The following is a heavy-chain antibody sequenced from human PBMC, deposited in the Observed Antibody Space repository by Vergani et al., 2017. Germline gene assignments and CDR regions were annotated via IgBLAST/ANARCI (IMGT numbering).Heavy chain of an antibody. CDR2: IKQDGSEK. Sequence: EVQLVESGGGLVQPGRSLRLSCAASGFTFSSYWMNWVRQAPGKGLEWVANIKQDGSEKYYVDSVKGRFSISRDNAKKAVFLQMNNLRHEDTALYFCVKGNDYDADGPFDLWGRGTLVTVSS. V-gene: IGHV3-7*03. CDR3: VKGNDYDADGPFDL. J-gene: IGHJ2*01. D-gene: IGHD3-16*01. CDR1: GFTFSSYW.